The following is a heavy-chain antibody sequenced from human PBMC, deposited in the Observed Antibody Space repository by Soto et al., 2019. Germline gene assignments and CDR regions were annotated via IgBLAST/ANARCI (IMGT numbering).Heavy chain of an antibody. CDR2: IWYDGSNK. Sequence: PGGSLRLSCAASGFTFSSYGMHWVRQAPGKGLEWVAVIWYDGSNKYYADSVKGRFTISRDNSKNTLYLQMNSLRAEDTAVYYCARDHVGSIAAADPFDYWGQGTLVTVSS. V-gene: IGHV3-33*01. J-gene: IGHJ4*02. D-gene: IGHD6-13*01. CDR3: ARDHVGSIAAADPFDY. CDR1: GFTFSSYG.